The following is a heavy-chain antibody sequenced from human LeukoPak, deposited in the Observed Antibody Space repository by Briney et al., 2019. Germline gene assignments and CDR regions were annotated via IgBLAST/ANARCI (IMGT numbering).Heavy chain of an antibody. CDR3: ARDQHSYYYDSSGYYGHWFDP. J-gene: IGHJ5*02. CDR1: GYTLTGYY. V-gene: IGHV1-2*02. CDR2: INPNRGGT. Sequence: PEASVKVSCKASGYTLTGYYMHWVRQAPGQGLEWMGWINPNRGGTNYAQKFQGRVTMTRDTAISTAYMELSRLRSDDTAVYYCARDQHSYYYDSSGYYGHWFDPWGQGTLVTVSS. D-gene: IGHD3-22*01.